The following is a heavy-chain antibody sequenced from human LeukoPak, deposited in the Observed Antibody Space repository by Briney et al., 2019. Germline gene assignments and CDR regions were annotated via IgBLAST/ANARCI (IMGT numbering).Heavy chain of an antibody. V-gene: IGHV4-34*01. J-gene: IGHJ5*02. CDR2: MNHSGSA. Sequence: SETLSLTCAVYGGSFSGYYWTWLRQPPGKGLEWIGEMNHSGSANYNPSLKSRVTISVDTSKNQCSLRLSSVTAADTAVYYCARDRRAVAGTYNWFDPWGQGTLVTVSS. CDR1: GGSFSGYY. D-gene: IGHD6-19*01. CDR3: ARDRRAVAGTYNWFDP.